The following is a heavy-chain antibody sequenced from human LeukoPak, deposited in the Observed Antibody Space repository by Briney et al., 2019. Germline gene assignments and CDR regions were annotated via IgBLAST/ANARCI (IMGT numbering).Heavy chain of an antibody. Sequence: GGSLRLSCAASGFTFSDYYMVWIRQAPGKGLEWIAYISSGGDTFFYADSVKGRFTISRDNSGDSLYLQMNSLGADDTAVYYCARGDGVYDYVWGRSYWGQGTLVTVSS. V-gene: IGHV3-11*01. CDR1: GFTFSDYY. CDR2: ISSGGDTF. D-gene: IGHD3-16*01. J-gene: IGHJ4*02. CDR3: ARGDGVYDYVWGRSY.